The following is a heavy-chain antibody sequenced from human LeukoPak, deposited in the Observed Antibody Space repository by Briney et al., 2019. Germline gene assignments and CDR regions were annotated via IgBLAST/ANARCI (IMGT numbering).Heavy chain of an antibody. CDR3: ARAYKGTTSLNYYYYMDV. CDR2: IYTSGTT. V-gene: IGHV4-4*07. CDR1: GGSIRSYY. J-gene: IGHJ6*03. Sequence: PSETLSLTCTVSGGSIRSYYWSWIRQPAGKGLEWLGRIYTSGTTNYNPSLKSRVTMSLDTSNSQFSLKLSSVTAADTAVYYCARAYKGTTSLNYYYYMDVWGKGTTVTVSS. D-gene: IGHD2-2*01.